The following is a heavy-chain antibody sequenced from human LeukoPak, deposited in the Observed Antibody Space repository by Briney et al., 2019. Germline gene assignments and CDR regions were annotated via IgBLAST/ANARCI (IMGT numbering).Heavy chain of an antibody. V-gene: IGHV1-69*05. CDR1: GGTFSSYA. CDR3: AISPVIVVVPAATYYYYYYMDV. CDR2: IIPTFGTA. Sequence: SVKVSCKASGGTFSSYAISWVRQAPGQGLEWMGGIIPTFGTANYAQKFQGRVTITTDESTSTAYMELSSLRSEDTAVYYCAISPVIVVVPAATYYYYYYMDVWGKGTTVTVSS. J-gene: IGHJ6*03. D-gene: IGHD2-2*01.